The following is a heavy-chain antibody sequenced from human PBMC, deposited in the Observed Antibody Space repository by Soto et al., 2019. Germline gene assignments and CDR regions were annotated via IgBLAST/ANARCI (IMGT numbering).Heavy chain of an antibody. J-gene: IGHJ4*02. V-gene: IGHV3-48*01. CDR1: GFTFSSYS. CDR3: ARVAYYYDSSGYFY. CDR2: ISPSSSSI. Sequence: EVQLVESGGGLVQPGGSLRLSCAASGFTFSSYSMQWVRQAPGKGLEWVSYISPSSSSIYYADSVKGRFTISRDNAKNSLYLQMNSLRAEDTAVYYCARVAYYYDSSGYFYWGQVTLVTVSS. D-gene: IGHD3-22*01.